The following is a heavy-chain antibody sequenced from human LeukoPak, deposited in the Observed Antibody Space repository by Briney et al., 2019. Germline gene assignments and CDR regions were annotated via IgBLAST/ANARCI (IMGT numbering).Heavy chain of an antibody. D-gene: IGHD1-14*01. CDR3: AKAERPGYYGTDV. V-gene: IGHV3-23*01. Sequence: GGSLRLSCAATGFTFSSYAMSWVRQAPGKGLEWVSSITASTGSTYYADSVKGRFTMSRDNSKNTLYLQMNSLRADDTAVYYCAKAERPGYYGTDVWGPGTTVTVSS. CDR1: GFTFSSYA. CDR2: ITASTGST. J-gene: IGHJ6*02.